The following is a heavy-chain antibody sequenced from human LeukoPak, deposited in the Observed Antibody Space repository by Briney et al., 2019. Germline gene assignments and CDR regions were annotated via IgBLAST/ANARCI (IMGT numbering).Heavy chain of an antibody. D-gene: IGHD2/OR15-2a*01. CDR2: IYSGGST. CDR3: ARDLSNRATDY. V-gene: IGHV3-66*01. Sequence: PGGSLRLSCAASGFTVSSNYMSWVRQAPGKGLEWVPVIYSGGSTYYADSVKGRFTISRDNSKNTLYLQMNSLRAEDTAVYYCARDLSNRATDYWGQGTLVTVSS. CDR1: GFTVSSNY. J-gene: IGHJ4*02.